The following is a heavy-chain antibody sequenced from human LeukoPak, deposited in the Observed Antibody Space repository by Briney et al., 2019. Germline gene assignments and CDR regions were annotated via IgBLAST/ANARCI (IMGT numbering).Heavy chain of an antibody. D-gene: IGHD6-19*01. V-gene: IGHV4-59*08. Sequence: SETLSLTCTVSGGSISGYYWSWIRQPPGKGLEWIGYIYYSGSTNYNPSLKSRVTISVDTSKNQFSLKLSSVTAADTAVYYCARPQSVTGLGTGWFDPWGQGTPVTVSS. CDR2: IYYSGST. CDR1: GGSISGYY. CDR3: ARPQSVTGLGTGWFDP. J-gene: IGHJ5*02.